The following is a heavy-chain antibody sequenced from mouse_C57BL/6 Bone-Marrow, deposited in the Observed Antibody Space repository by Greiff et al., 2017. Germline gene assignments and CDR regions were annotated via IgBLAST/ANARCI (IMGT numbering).Heavy chain of an antibody. J-gene: IGHJ2*01. D-gene: IGHD1-1*01. Sequence: VQLQQPGAELVKPGASVKMSCKASGYTFTSYWITWVKQRPGQGLEWIGDIYPGSGSANYNEKFKSKATLNVDTSSSTSYMQLRSLTTEDSAVYYCASQRLRIYYYGRKYFDYWGQGTTLTGSS. CDR2: IYPGSGSA. V-gene: IGHV1-55*01. CDR1: GYTFTSYW. CDR3: ASQRLRIYYYGRKYFDY.